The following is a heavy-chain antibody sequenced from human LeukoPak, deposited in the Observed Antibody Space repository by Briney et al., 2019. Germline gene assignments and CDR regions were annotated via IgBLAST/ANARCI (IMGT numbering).Heavy chain of an antibody. J-gene: IGHJ6*03. CDR1: GFTFDDYG. V-gene: IGHV3-20*04. Sequence: PGGSLRLSCAVSGFTFDDYGMSWVRQAPGKGLEWVSGINWNGGSTGYADSVKGRFTISRDNAKNSLYLQMNSLRAEDTALYYCARDREWFGDHYYYMDVWGKGTTVTVSS. CDR2: INWNGGST. D-gene: IGHD3-10*01. CDR3: ARDREWFGDHYYYMDV.